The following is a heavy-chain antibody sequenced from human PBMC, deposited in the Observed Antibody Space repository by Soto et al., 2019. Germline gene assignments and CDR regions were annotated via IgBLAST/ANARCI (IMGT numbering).Heavy chain of an antibody. D-gene: IGHD1-7*01. CDR3: AKDHQTYNWDYLFDS. CDR1: GFTFSIND. J-gene: IGHJ4*02. V-gene: IGHV3-30*18. CDR2: ISNDGNNK. Sequence: GGSLRLSCAASGFTFSINDMHWVRQAPGRGLEWVAVISNDGNNKYYADSVKGRFTLSRDNSKNMVYLQMDSLRVEGTAVYFCAKDHQTYNWDYLFDSWGPGTLVTVSS.